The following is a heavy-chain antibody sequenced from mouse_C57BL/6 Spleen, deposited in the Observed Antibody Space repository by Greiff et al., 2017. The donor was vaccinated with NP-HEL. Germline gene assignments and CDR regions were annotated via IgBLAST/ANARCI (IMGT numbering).Heavy chain of an antibody. D-gene: IGHD1-3*01. V-gene: IGHV1-74*01. Sequence: QVQLQQPGAELVKPGASVKVSCKASGYTFTSYWMHWVKQRPGQGLEWIGRIHPSDSDTNYNQKFKGKATLTVDKSSSTAYMQLSSLTSEDSAVCYCALGDNYEIWFADWGQGTLVTVSA. J-gene: IGHJ3*01. CDR1: GYTFTSYW. CDR2: IHPSDSDT. CDR3: ALGDNYEIWFAD.